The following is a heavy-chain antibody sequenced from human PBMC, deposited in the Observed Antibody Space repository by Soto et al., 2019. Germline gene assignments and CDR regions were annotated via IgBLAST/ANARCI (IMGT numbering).Heavy chain of an antibody. D-gene: IGHD6-13*01. CDR2: ISYGGDNK. V-gene: IGHV3-30*09. Sequence: QVQLVESGGGVVQPGRSLRLSCAASGFIFSDYAMHWVRQAPGKGLEWVAVISYGGDNKHYADSVRGRFAISRDNLKNTLDLQMNSLNPEDTAVYHCAKARHSTSWYGLEADFWGQGTLVTVSS. CDR3: AKARHSTSWYGLEADF. J-gene: IGHJ4*02. CDR1: GFIFSDYA.